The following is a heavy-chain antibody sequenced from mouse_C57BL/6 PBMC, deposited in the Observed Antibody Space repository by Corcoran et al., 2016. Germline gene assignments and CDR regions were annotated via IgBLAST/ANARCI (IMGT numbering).Heavy chain of an antibody. CDR1: GYTFTDYY. CDR2: INPNNGGT. CDR3: ARFHYYGSQGYYAMDY. D-gene: IGHD1-1*01. V-gene: IGHV1-26*01. Sequence: EVQLQQSGPELVKHGASVKISCKASGYTFTDYYMNWVKQSHGKSLEWIGDINPNNGGTSYNQKFKGKATLTVDKSSSTAYMELRSLTSEDSAVYYCARFHYYGSQGYYAMDYWGQGTSVTVSS. J-gene: IGHJ4*01.